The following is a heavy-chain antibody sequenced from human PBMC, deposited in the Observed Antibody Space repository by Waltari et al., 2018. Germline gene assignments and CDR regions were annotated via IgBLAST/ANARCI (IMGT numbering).Heavy chain of an antibody. J-gene: IGHJ5*02. CDR2: IMTSTGNP. D-gene: IGHD2-2*01. Sequence: QVQLVQSGSELKKPGASVKISCKSSGYTFTNYAINWLRQAPGQGLELMGWIMTSTGNPTDAQHFTGRFIFSVDTSVDTAYLEINSLKVKDTAVYYCAREVVPPHTVVVNWFDPWGQGTLVTVSS. CDR1: GYTFTNYA. V-gene: IGHV7-4-1*02. CDR3: AREVVPPHTVVVNWFDP.